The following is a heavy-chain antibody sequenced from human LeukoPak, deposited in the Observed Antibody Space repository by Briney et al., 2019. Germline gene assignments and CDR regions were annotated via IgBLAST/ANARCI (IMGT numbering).Heavy chain of an antibody. D-gene: IGHD4-17*01. V-gene: IGHV4-61*02. J-gene: IGHJ4*02. CDR1: GGSISSGDYH. CDR2: IYTSGRT. CDR3: ARAGTNLGDYDY. Sequence: SETLSLTCTVSGGSISSGDYHWSWIRQPAGKGLEWIGRIYTSGRTNYNPSLKSRVTTSVDTSKNEFSLNLSSVTAADTAVYYCARAGTNLGDYDYWGQGTLVTVSS.